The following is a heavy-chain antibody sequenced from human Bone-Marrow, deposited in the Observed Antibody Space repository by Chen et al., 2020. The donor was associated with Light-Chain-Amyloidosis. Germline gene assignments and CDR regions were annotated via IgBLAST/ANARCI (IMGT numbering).Heavy chain of an antibody. D-gene: IGHD3-9*01. CDR3: ARRQNDILTGYYSPPWFDP. Sequence: QITLKESGPTLVKPTQTLTLTCTFSGFSLSSSGVGVGWNRQAPGKAPEWLALIYWNDDKRYSPSLQGRLTIAKDTSKNQVVLTMTNVDPVDSATYYCARRQNDILTGYYSPPWFDPWGQGTLVSVSS. CDR2: IYWNDDK. V-gene: IGHV2-5*01. CDR1: GFSLSSSGVG. J-gene: IGHJ5*02.